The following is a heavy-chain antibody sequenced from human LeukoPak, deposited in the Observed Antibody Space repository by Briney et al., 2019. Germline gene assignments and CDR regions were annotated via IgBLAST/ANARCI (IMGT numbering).Heavy chain of an antibody. D-gene: IGHD6-13*01. Sequence: GGSLRLSCAASGFTFSNAWMNWVRQAPGRGLEWVSVIYNGGSTYYVDSVKGRFTISRDTSKNTLYLLMNSLRAEDTAVYFCARSKPPAVKDYYGLDVWGQGTTVTVSS. CDR2: IYNGGST. J-gene: IGHJ6*02. CDR3: ARSKPPAVKDYYGLDV. V-gene: IGHV3-66*01. CDR1: GFTFSNAW.